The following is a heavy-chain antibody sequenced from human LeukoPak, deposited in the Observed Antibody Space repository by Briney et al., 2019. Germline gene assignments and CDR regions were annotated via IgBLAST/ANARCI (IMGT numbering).Heavy chain of an antibody. CDR2: IYYSGST. CDR3: ARQRFSEWYFDY. J-gene: IGHJ4*02. D-gene: IGHD3-3*01. V-gene: IGHV4-59*08. Sequence: SETLSLTCAVSGGSFSGYYWSWIRQPPGKGLEWIGYIYYSGSTNYNPSLKSRVTISVDTSKNQFSLKLRSVTAAHTAVYYCARQRFSEWYFDYWGQGTLVTVSS. CDR1: GGSFSGYY.